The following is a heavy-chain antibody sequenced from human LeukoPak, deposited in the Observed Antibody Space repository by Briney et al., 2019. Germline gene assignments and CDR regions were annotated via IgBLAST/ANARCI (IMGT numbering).Heavy chain of an antibody. CDR3: AKGAYYDPGVDY. Sequence: AGTLRLSCAASGFTFSSYAMSWVRQAPGKGLEWVSAIYGSGGSTYYADSVKGRFTISRDNSKKTLYLEMNSLRAEDTAVYYCAKGAYYDPGVDYWGQGTLVTVSS. J-gene: IGHJ4*02. CDR1: GFTFSSYA. D-gene: IGHD3-22*01. V-gene: IGHV3-23*01. CDR2: IYGSGGST.